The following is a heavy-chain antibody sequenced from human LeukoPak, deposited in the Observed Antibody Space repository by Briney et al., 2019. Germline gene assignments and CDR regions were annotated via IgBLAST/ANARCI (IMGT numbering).Heavy chain of an antibody. Sequence: SETLSLTCTVSGGSISSYYRSWIRQPAGKGLEWIGRIYHSGSTNYNPSLKRRVTMSVDTSKNQFSLKLSSVTAADTAVYYCARDRGYDFWSGYSAFDIWGQGTMVTVSS. V-gene: IGHV4-4*07. J-gene: IGHJ3*02. D-gene: IGHD3-3*01. CDR1: GGSISSYY. CDR2: IYHSGST. CDR3: ARDRGYDFWSGYSAFDI.